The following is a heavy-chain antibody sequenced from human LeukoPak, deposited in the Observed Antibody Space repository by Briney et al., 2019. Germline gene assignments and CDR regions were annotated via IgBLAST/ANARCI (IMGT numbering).Heavy chain of an antibody. V-gene: IGHV3-43*02. CDR3: ARTYYYNTAGPLDAFDI. J-gene: IGHJ3*02. CDR1: GFSFDDYA. D-gene: IGHD3-22*01. Sequence: PGGSLRLSCAASGFSFDDYAMHWVRQAPGKGLQWVSLISGDGGSTYYADSVKGRSTISRDNSKNSLYLQMNSLRTEDTALYFCARTYYYNTAGPLDAFDIWGQGTMVTVSS. CDR2: ISGDGGST.